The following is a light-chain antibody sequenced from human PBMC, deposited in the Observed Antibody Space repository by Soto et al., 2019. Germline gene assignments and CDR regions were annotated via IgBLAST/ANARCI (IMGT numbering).Light chain of an antibody. J-gene: IGLJ2*01. CDR1: SGSIASNY. Sequence: NFMLTQPHSVSESPGKKVTISCTRSSGSIASNYVQWYQQRPGSAPTTVIYEDNQRPSGVPDRFSGSIDSSSNSASLTISGLKTEDEADYYCQSYDSGNVVFGGGTKLTVL. CDR3: QSYDSGNVV. V-gene: IGLV6-57*04. CDR2: EDN.